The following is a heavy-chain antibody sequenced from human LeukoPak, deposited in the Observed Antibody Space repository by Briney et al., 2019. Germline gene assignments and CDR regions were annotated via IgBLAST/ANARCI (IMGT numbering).Heavy chain of an antibody. CDR3: ARGTRDQYQLLPWFDP. D-gene: IGHD2-2*01. Sequence: ASVKVSCKTSGYTFTNYGINWVRQAPGQGLEWIGWITTYNGDTNYAQKLQGRVTMTTDTSTSTAYMELRSLRSDDTAVYYCARGTRDQYQLLPWFDPWGQGTLVTVSS. V-gene: IGHV1-18*01. CDR2: ITTYNGDT. J-gene: IGHJ5*02. CDR1: GYTFTNYG.